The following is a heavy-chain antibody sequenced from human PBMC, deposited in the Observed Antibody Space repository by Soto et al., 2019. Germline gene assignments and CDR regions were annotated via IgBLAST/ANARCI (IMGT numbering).Heavy chain of an antibody. CDR2: INHSGST. Sequence: QVQLQQWGAGLLKPSETLSLTCAVYGGSFRGYYWSWIRQPPGKGLEWIGEINHSGSTNYNPYLKSRVTIAVDTSKNQFSLRLSSGTAGDTAVYYCARRATNWNEGRMRRQDWFDPRGQGTLVTVSS. D-gene: IGHD1-20*01. CDR1: GGSFRGYY. V-gene: IGHV4-34*01. CDR3: ARRATNWNEGRMRRQDWFDP. J-gene: IGHJ5*02.